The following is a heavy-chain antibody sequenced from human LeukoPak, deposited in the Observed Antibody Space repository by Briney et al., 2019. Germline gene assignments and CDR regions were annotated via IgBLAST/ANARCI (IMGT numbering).Heavy chain of an antibody. CDR2: INPSGGST. Sequence: ASVKVSCKASGYILTTYGISWVRQAPGQGLEWMGIINPSGGSTSYAQKFQGRVTMTRDMSTSTVYMELSRLRSDDTAVYYCARVNSHTSIAAQSYFDYWGQGTLVTVSS. V-gene: IGHV1-46*01. D-gene: IGHD6-6*01. J-gene: IGHJ4*02. CDR3: ARVNSHTSIAAQSYFDY. CDR1: GYILTTYG.